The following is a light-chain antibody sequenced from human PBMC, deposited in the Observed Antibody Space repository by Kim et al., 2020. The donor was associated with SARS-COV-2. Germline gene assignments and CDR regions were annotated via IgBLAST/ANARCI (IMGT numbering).Light chain of an antibody. Sequence: GDRVTITCLASQSISDWVAWSQQKPGKAPKLLVYKASTLERGVPSRFSASGSGTGFTLTISSLQPDDFATYYCQQYNDYSRTFGQGTKVDI. CDR1: QSISDW. CDR2: KAS. J-gene: IGKJ1*01. V-gene: IGKV1-5*03. CDR3: QQYNDYSRT.